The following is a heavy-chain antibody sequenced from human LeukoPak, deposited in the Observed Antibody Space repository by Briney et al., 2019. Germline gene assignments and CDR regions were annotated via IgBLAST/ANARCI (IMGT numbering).Heavy chain of an antibody. CDR2: ISSNGGAT. V-gene: IGHV3-64*01. CDR3: AREIGWYDF. Sequence: GGSLRLSCAASEFTFSRYPMHWVRQAPGKGLEYVSAISSNGGATYYGNSVKGRFTISRDNSKNTLYLQMGSLRPEDTAVYYCAREIGWYDFWGQETLVTVSS. J-gene: IGHJ5*01. CDR1: EFTFSRYP.